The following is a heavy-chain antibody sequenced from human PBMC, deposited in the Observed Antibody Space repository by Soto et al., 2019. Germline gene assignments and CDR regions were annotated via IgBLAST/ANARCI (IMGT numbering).Heavy chain of an antibody. CDR3: ARDMVRGVTPRSYFDY. D-gene: IGHD3-10*01. CDR2: IYYSGST. J-gene: IGHJ4*02. CDR1: GGSISSGGYY. V-gene: IGHV4-31*03. Sequence: QVQLQESGPGLVKPSQTLSLTCTVSGGSISSGGYYWSWIRQHPGKGLEWIGYIYYSGSTYYNPSLKSRVTISVDTSKNQFSLKLSSVTAADTAVYYCARDMVRGVTPRSYFDYWGQGTLVTVSS.